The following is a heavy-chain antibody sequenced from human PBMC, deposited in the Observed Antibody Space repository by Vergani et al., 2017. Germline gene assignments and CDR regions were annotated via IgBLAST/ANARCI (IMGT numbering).Heavy chain of an antibody. V-gene: IGHV4-59*01. J-gene: IGHJ4*02. Sequence: QVQLQESGPGLVKPSETLSLTCTVSGGSISSYYWSWIRQPPGKGLEWIGYIYYSGSTNYNPSLKSRVTISVDPSKNQFSLKLSSVTAADTAVYYCARKKTYYYGSGTFDYWGQGTLVTVSS. CDR1: GGSISSYY. D-gene: IGHD3-10*01. CDR3: ARKKTYYYGSGTFDY. CDR2: IYYSGST.